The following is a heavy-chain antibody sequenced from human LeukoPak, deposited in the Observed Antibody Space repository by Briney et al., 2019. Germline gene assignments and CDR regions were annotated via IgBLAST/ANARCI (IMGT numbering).Heavy chain of an antibody. D-gene: IGHD3-22*01. J-gene: IGHJ4*02. Sequence: GRSLRLSCAASGFTFSSYGMHWVRQAPGKGLEWVAVISYDGSNKYYADSVKGRFTISRDNSKNTLYLQMNSPRAEDTAVYYCAKDGGPGPPLYYYDSSGYSDWGQGTLVTVSS. V-gene: IGHV3-30*18. CDR2: ISYDGSNK. CDR1: GFTFSSYG. CDR3: AKDGGPGPPLYYYDSSGYSD.